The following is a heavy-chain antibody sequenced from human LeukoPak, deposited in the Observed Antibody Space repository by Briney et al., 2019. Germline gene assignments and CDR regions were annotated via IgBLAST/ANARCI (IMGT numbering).Heavy chain of an antibody. CDR3: ARDRYHSGYEMDYYYGMDV. CDR2: IYYSGST. V-gene: IGHV4-31*03. D-gene: IGHD5-12*01. J-gene: IGHJ6*02. CDR1: GGSISSGGYY. Sequence: SSETLSLTCTVSGGSISSGGYYWSWIRQHPGKGLEWIGYIYYSGSTYYNPSLKSRVTISVDKSKNQFSLKLSSVTAADTAVYYCARDRYHSGYEMDYYYGMDVWGQGTTVTVSS.